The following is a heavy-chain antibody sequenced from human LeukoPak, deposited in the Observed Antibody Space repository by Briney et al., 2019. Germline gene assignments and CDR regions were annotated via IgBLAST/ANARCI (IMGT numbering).Heavy chain of an antibody. Sequence: GASVKVSCKASGYTFTGYYMHWVRQAPGQGLEWMGWINPNSGGTNYAQKFQGRVTMTRDTSISTAYMELSRLRSDDTAVYYCASTGYSSGWYLGAFNIWGQGTMVTVSS. V-gene: IGHV1-2*02. CDR3: ASTGYSSGWYLGAFNI. CDR1: GYTFTGYY. J-gene: IGHJ3*02. CDR2: INPNSGGT. D-gene: IGHD6-19*01.